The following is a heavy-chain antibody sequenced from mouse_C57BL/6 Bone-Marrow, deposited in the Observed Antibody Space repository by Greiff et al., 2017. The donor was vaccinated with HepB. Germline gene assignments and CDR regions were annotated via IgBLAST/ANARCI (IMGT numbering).Heavy chain of an antibody. CDR3: ARPFWYFDV. J-gene: IGHJ1*03. V-gene: IGHV3-6*01. CDR2: ISYDGSN. CDR1: GYSITSGYY. Sequence: ESGPGLVKPSQSLSLTCSVTGYSITSGYYWNWIRQFPGNKLEWMGYISYDGSNNYNPSLKNRISITRDTSKNQFFLKLNSVTTEDTATYYCARPFWYFDVWGTGTTVTVSS.